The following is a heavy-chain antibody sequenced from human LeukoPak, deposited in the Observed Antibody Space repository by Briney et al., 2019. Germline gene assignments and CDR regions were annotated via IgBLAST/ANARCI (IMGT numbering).Heavy chain of an antibody. CDR1: GYRFTTYW. D-gene: IGHD6-6*01. J-gene: IGHJ3*02. CDR2: IYPGDSDT. Sequence: GESLKISCKGSGYRFTTYWIGWVRQMPGKGLEWMGIIYPGDSDTRYSPSFQGQVTISADKSINTAYLQWSSLKASDTAMYYCARQLQKSSGAFDIWGQGTMVTVSS. V-gene: IGHV5-51*01. CDR3: ARQLQKSSGAFDI.